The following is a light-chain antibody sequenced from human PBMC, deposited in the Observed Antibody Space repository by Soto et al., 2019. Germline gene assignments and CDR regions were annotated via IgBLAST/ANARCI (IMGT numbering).Light chain of an antibody. V-gene: IGLV2-14*01. CDR3: SSYTSSSTQV. Sequence: QSALTQPASVSGSPGQSITISCTGTSSDVGGYNYVSWYQQHPGKAPKLMIYDVSNRPSGVSNRLSGSKSGNTASLTISGLQAEDEADYYCSSYTSSSTQVFGTGTKLTVL. CDR1: SSDVGGYNY. J-gene: IGLJ1*01. CDR2: DVS.